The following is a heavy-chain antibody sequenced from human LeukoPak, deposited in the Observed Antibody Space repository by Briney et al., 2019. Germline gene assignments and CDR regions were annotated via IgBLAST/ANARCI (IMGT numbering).Heavy chain of an antibody. CDR2: ISSSSSTI. V-gene: IGHV3-48*01. Sequence: GGSLRLSCAASGFTFSSYAMHWVRQAPGKGLEWVSYISSSSSTIYYADSVKGRFTISRDNAKNSLYLQMNSLRAEDTAVYYCASSDSLFDYWGQGTLVTVSS. CDR3: ASSDSLFDY. CDR1: GFTFSSYA. D-gene: IGHD2-21*02. J-gene: IGHJ4*02.